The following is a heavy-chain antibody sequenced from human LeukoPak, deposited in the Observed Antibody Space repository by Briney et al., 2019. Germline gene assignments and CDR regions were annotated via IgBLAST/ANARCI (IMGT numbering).Heavy chain of an antibody. CDR2: IYYSGST. V-gene: IGHV4-59*01. CDR1: GGSISSYY. D-gene: IGHD5-18*01. J-gene: IGHJ4*02. Sequence: NSSETLSLTCTVSGGSISSYYWSWIRQPPGKGLEWIGYIYYSGSTNYNPSLKSRVTISVDTSKNQFSLKLSSVTAADTAVYYCAGDTANFDYWGQGTLDTVSS. CDR3: AGDTANFDY.